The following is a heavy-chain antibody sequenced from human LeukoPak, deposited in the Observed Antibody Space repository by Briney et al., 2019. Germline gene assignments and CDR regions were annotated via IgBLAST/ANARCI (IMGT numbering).Heavy chain of an antibody. J-gene: IGHJ6*03. D-gene: IGHD3-10*01. Sequence: SGGSLRLSCAASGFTFSSYSMHWIRQAPGKGLEWVSVIYSGGSTYYADSVKGRFTISRDNSKNTLYLQMNSLRAEDTAVYYCASGSGSYRTPYYYMDVWGTGTTVTVSS. V-gene: IGHV3-53*01. CDR3: ASGSGSYRTPYYYMDV. CDR1: GFTFSSYS. CDR2: IYSGGST.